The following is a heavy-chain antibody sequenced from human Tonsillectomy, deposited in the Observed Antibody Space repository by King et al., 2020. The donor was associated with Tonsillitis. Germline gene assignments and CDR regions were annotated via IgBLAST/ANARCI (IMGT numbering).Heavy chain of an antibody. J-gene: IGHJ4*02. Sequence: VQLVESGGGLVQPGGSLRLSCAASGFTFSSYAMSWVRQAPGKGLEWVSAISGSGGSTYYADSVKGRFTISRDNSENTLYLQMNSLRAEDTAVYYCAQNPDSDGYYYHFDYWGQGTLVTVSS. CDR1: GFTFSSYA. V-gene: IGHV3-23*04. CDR3: AQNPDSDGYYYHFDY. CDR2: ISGSGGST. D-gene: IGHD3-22*01.